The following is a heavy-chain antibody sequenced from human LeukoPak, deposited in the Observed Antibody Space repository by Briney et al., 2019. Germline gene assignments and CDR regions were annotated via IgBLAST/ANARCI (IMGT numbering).Heavy chain of an antibody. J-gene: IGHJ6*02. D-gene: IGHD3-10*01. V-gene: IGHV3-21*01. CDR1: GFTFSNAW. CDR3: AKGNAMVRGVIITKIYYYYGMDV. CDR2: ISSSSSYI. Sequence: GGSLRLSCAASGFTFSNAWMSWVRQAPGKGLEWVSSISSSSSYIYYADSVKGRFTISRDNAKNSLYLQMNSLRAEDTAVYYCAKGNAMVRGVIITKIYYYYGMDVWGQGTTVTVSS.